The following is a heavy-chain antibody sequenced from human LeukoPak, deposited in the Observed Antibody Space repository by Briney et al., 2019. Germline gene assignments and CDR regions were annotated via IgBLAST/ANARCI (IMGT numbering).Heavy chain of an antibody. J-gene: IGHJ3*02. V-gene: IGHV4-59*01. CDR3: ARGGNCSGGSCYLLDAFDI. Sequence: SETLSLTCTVSGGSISSYYWSWIRQPPGKGLEWIGYIYYSGSTNYDPSLKSRVTISVDTSTNQFSLKLSSVTAADTAVYYCARGGNCSGGSCYLLDAFDIWGQGTMVTVSS. D-gene: IGHD2-15*01. CDR2: IYYSGST. CDR1: GGSISSYY.